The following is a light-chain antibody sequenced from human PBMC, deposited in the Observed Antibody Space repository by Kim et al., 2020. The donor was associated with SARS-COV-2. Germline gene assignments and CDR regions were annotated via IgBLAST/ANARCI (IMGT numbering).Light chain of an antibody. Sequence: SYELTQPPSVSASPGQTASITCSGDNLGKKYTSWYQQKPGQSPVLIIYQDIKRPSGIPERFSGSNSGNTATLTISGTQAMDEADYYCQAWDSSTHVVFGG. V-gene: IGLV3-1*01. J-gene: IGLJ2*01. CDR3: QAWDSSTHVV. CDR2: QDI. CDR1: NLGKKY.